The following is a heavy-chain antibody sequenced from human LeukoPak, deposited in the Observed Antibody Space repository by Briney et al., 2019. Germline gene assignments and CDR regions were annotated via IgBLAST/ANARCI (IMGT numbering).Heavy chain of an antibody. CDR1: GFTFSSSA. Sequence: GGSLRLSCAASGFTFSSSAINWVRQAPGKGLEWVANIKQDGSENYYVDSVKGRFTISRDNATNSLYLQMNTLRAEDSAVYYCARDHIAATGTFDYWGQGTLVTVSS. D-gene: IGHD6-13*01. V-gene: IGHV3-7*03. CDR3: ARDHIAATGTFDY. J-gene: IGHJ4*02. CDR2: IKQDGSEN.